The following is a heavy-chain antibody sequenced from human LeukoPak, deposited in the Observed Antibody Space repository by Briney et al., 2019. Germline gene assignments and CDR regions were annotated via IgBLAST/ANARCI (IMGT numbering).Heavy chain of an antibody. CDR1: GGSISSSSYY. D-gene: IGHD3-10*01. CDR2: IYYSGST. J-gene: IGHJ3*02. V-gene: IGHV4-39*01. CDR3: AREGRITMVRGVGTFDI. Sequence: SETLSLTCTVSGGSISSSSYYWGWIRQPPGKGLEWIGSIYYSGSTYYNPSLKGRVTISVDTSKNQFSLKLSSVTAADTAVYYCAREGRITMVRGVGTFDIWGQGTMVTVSS.